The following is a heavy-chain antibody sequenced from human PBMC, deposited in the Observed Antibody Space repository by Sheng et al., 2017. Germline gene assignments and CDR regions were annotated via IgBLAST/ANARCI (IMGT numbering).Heavy chain of an antibody. D-gene: IGHD3-10*01. CDR2: TVNDGSNK. Sequence: QVQLVESGGGVVQPGRSLRLSCVASGFTLSPHGMHWVRQAPGKGLEWVGITVNDGSNKYYGDSVRGRFTISRDDSKNTVFLQMNSLRPEDTAVYYCARDHEGRPFDDWGQGTLVTVSS. J-gene: IGHJ4*02. CDR3: ARDHEGRPFDD. V-gene: IGHV3-30*03. CDR1: GFTLSPHG.